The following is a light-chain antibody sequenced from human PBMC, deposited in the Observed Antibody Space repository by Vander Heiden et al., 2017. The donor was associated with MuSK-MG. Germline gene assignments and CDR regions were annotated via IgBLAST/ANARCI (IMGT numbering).Light chain of an antibody. CDR2: DAS. CDR3: QQFNSYPHT. CDR1: QGNSSA. V-gene: IGKV1-13*02. J-gene: IGKJ5*01. Sequence: AIQLTQSPSSLSASVGDRVTITCRASQGNSSALAWYQQKPGKAPKLLIYDASSLESGVPSRFSGSGSGTDFTLTISSLQPEDFATYYCQQFNSYPHTFGQGTRLEIK.